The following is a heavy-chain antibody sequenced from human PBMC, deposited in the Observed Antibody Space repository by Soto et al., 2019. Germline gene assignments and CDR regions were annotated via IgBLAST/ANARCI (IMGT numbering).Heavy chain of an antibody. D-gene: IGHD3-10*01. CDR3: ARAYYFGSGTSYTLYY. J-gene: IGHJ4*02. CDR2: ISDDGVSK. V-gene: IGHV3-30*03. CDR1: GFTFSNYG. Sequence: GGSLRLSCAASGFTFSNYGMHWVRQAPGKGLEWVAVISDDGVSKYYADSVQGRFTISRDNSESAVFLQMSSLRPDDTALYFCARAYYFGSGTSYTLYYWGQGTQVTVSS.